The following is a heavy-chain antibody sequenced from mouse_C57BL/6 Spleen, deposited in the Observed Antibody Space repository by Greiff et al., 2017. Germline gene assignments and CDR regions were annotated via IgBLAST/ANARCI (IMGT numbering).Heavy chain of an antibody. CDR2: IHPNSGST. V-gene: IGHV1-64*01. D-gene: IGHD2-4*01. CDR1: GYTFTSYW. CDR3: ARMFYYDYDYAMDY. J-gene: IGHJ4*01. Sequence: QVQLQQPGAELVKPGASVKLSCKASGYTFTSYWMHWVKQRPRQGLEWIGMIHPNSGSTNYNEKFKSKATLTVDKSSSTAYMQLSSLTSEDSAVYYCARMFYYDYDYAMDYWGQGTSVTVSS.